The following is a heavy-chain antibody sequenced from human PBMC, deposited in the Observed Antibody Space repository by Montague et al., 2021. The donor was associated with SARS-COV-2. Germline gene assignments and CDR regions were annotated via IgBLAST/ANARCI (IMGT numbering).Heavy chain of an antibody. D-gene: IGHD2-21*01. CDR1: GFTFSSYA. CDR3: ARDEVEFVVILGRYYYYGMDV. V-gene: IGHV3-23*03. Sequence: SLRLSCAASGFTFSSYAMSWVRQAPGEGLEWVSVIYSGGCSTYYADSVKGRFTISRDNAKNSLYLQMNSLRAEDTAVYYCARDEVEFVVILGRYYYYGMDVWGQGTTGTVSS. J-gene: IGHJ6*02. CDR2: IYSGGCST.